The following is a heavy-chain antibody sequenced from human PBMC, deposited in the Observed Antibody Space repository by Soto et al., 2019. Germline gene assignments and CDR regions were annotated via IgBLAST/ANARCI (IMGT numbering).Heavy chain of an antibody. CDR2: SEWDNDK. CDR3: AKTGRDGSWFDP. V-gene: IGHV2-70*10. Sequence: SGPTLVNPTQTITLTCTFSGFSLTTSGVRVSWIRQPPGKALERVARSEWDNDKYYSTSLKTRLTISKDTSKNQVGLTMTNMDPVDTATYYCAKTGRDGSWFDPWGKGSLVSVSS. J-gene: IGHJ5*02. D-gene: IGHD2-15*01. CDR1: GFSLTTSGVR.